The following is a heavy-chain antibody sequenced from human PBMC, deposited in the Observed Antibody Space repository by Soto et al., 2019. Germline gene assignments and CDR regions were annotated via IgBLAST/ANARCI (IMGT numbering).Heavy chain of an antibody. CDR3: ARESAVTGLVGAFDI. CDR1: GFTFSSYG. D-gene: IGHD4-17*01. Sequence: QVQLVESGGGVVQPGRSLRLSCAASGFTFSSYGMHWVRQAPGKGLEWVAVIWYDGSNKYYADSVKGRFTISRDNSKNTLYLQMNSLRAEDTAVYYCARESAVTGLVGAFDIWGQGTMGSVSS. J-gene: IGHJ3*02. CDR2: IWYDGSNK. V-gene: IGHV3-33*01.